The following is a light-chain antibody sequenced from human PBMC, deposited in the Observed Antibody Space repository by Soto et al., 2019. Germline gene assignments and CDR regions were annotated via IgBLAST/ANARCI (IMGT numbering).Light chain of an antibody. Sequence: EIVMTQSPATLSLSPGERATLSCRASQSVSSNLAWYQQKPGQAPRLLIYGASTRATGIPARFSGSGSGTEFTLTISSLQSEDFAIYYCQQYHNWPYTFGQGTKVDI. J-gene: IGKJ2*01. CDR1: QSVSSN. CDR3: QQYHNWPYT. CDR2: GAS. V-gene: IGKV3-15*01.